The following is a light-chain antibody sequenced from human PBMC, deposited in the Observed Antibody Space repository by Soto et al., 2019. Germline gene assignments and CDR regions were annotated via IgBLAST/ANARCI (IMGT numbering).Light chain of an antibody. J-gene: IGKJ1*01. CDR1: QSISSW. V-gene: IGKV1-5*01. CDR3: QQYNSYWT. Sequence: DIQMTQSPSTLSASVGDRVTITCRASQSISSWLAWYQQKPGQAPKLLIYDASSLESGVPSRFSGSGSGTEFTLTISSLQPDDFETYYCQQYNSYWTFGQGTKVEIK. CDR2: DAS.